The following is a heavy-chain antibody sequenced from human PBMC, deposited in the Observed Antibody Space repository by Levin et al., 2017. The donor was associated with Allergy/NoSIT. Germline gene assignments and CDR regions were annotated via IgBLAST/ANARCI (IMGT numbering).Heavy chain of an antibody. CDR3: ARHLPAAGTGDYPDY. CDR1: GYSFTSYW. D-gene: IGHD6-13*01. CDR2: IYPGDSDT. V-gene: IGHV5-51*01. J-gene: IGHJ4*02. Sequence: GESLKISCKGSGYSFTSYWIGWVRQMPGKGLEWMGIIYPGDSDTRYSPSFQGQVTISADKSISTAYLQWSSLKASDTAMYYCARHLPAAGTGDYPDYWGQGTLVTVSS.